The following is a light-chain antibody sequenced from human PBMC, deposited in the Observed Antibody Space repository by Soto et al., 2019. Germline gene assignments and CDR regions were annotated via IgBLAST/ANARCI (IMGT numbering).Light chain of an antibody. J-gene: IGLJ1*01. Sequence: QSALTQPASVSGSPGQSITISCTGTSSDVGGYNYVSWYQQHPGKAPKLMIYEVSDRPSGVSNRFSGSKSGSTGSLTISGLQAEDEADYYCSSYTSNSTHVFGTGTQLTVL. CDR2: EVS. V-gene: IGLV2-14*01. CDR1: SSDVGGYNY. CDR3: SSYTSNSTHV.